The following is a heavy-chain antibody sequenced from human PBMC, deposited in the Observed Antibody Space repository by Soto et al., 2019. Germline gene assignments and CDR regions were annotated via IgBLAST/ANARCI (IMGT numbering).Heavy chain of an antibody. CDR2: IIPIFGTA. D-gene: IGHD2-2*01. J-gene: IGHJ6*02. Sequence: QVQLVQSGAEVKKPGSSVKVSCKASGGTFSSYAISWVRQAPGQGLEWMGGIIPIFGTANYAQKFQGRVTITADESTSTAYMELSSLRSEDTAVYYCARVFSDLVLVPAATNYYYYGMDVWGQGTTVTVSS. V-gene: IGHV1-69*12. CDR3: ARVFSDLVLVPAATNYYYYGMDV. CDR1: GGTFSSYA.